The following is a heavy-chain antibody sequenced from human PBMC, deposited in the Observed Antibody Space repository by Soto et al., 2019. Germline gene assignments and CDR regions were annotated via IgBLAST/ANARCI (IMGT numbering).Heavy chain of an antibody. Sequence: QVQLQESGPGLVKPSETLSLTCTVSDGSISSYYWSWIRQPAGKGLEWIGRIYTSGSTNYNPSLKRRVTMTVDTSKNQFSLKRSSVTAADTAVYYCARAAAVAGQRHVDYCGQGTLVTVAS. J-gene: IGHJ4*02. CDR1: DGSISSYY. V-gene: IGHV4-4*07. CDR3: ARAAAVAGQRHVDY. CDR2: IYTSGST. D-gene: IGHD6-19*01.